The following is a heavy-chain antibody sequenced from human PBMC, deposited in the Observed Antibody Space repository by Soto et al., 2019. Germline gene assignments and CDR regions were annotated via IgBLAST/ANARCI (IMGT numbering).Heavy chain of an antibody. CDR2: IYHSGST. CDR1: GGSISSSNW. D-gene: IGHD3-16*01. J-gene: IGHJ6*02. CDR3: ARDGYKGEDYYYGMDV. Sequence: PSETLSLTCAVSGGSISSSNWWSWVRQPPGKGLEWIGEIYHSGSTNYNPSLKSRVTISVDKSKNQFSLKLSSVTAADTAVYYCARDGYKGEDYYYGMDVWSQGTTVTVSS. V-gene: IGHV4-4*02.